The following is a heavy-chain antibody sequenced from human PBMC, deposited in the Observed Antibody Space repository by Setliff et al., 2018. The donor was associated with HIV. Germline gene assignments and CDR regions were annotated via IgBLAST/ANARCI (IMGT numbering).Heavy chain of an antibody. CDR3: ARDLDPYFAMAV. CDR1: GFTFSNMW. Sequence: PGGSLRLSCAASGFTFSNMWMTWVRQAPGKGLEWIGRIKSKTDHETTDYAVVAKGRFTISRNDSKNTLYLQMNSLETDDTAVYYCARDLDPYFAMAVWGQGTTVTVSS. CDR2: IKSKTDHETT. V-gene: IGHV3-15*01. J-gene: IGHJ6*02.